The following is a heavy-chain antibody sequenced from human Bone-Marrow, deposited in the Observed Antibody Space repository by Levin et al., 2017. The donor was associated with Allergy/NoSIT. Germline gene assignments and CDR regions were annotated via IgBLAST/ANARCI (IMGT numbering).Heavy chain of an antibody. J-gene: IGHJ3*02. CDR3: AIYGSGNDCSAVDI. D-gene: IGHD3-10*01. CDR2: IYSGGRG. CDR1: GFTVSSNH. Sequence: TGGSLRLSCAASGFTVSSNHMSWVRQAPGKGLEWVSLIYSGGRGYYADSVRGRFTISRDNSKNTLYLQLNSLRAEDTAVYYCAIYGSGNDCSAVDIWGQGTMVTVSS. V-gene: IGHV3-53*01.